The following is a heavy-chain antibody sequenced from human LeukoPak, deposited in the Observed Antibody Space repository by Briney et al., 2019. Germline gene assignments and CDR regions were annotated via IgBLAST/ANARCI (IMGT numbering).Heavy chain of an antibody. V-gene: IGHV1-2*04. CDR1: GYTFTGYY. CDR3: ARDRYDSSGYDY. D-gene: IGHD3-22*01. J-gene: IGHJ4*02. CDR2: INPNSGGT. Sequence: ASVKVSCKASGYTFTGYYMHWVRQAPGQGLEWMGWINPNSGGTNYAQKFQGWVTMTRDTSISTAYMELSRLRSDDTAVYYCARDRYDSSGYDYWGQGTLVTVSS.